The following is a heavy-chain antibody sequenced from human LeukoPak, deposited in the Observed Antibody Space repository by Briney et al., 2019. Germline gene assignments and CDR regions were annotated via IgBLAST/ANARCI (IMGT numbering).Heavy chain of an antibody. J-gene: IGHJ4*02. Sequence: GGSLRPSCAASGFTFSSYAMSWVRQAPGKGLEWVSAISGSGGSTYYADSVKGRFTFSRDNSKNTLFLQVNSLRAEDTAVYYCAHSQSGWYSFDYWGQGTLVTVSS. CDR3: AHSQSGWYSFDY. CDR2: ISGSGGST. D-gene: IGHD6-19*01. V-gene: IGHV3-23*01. CDR1: GFTFSSYA.